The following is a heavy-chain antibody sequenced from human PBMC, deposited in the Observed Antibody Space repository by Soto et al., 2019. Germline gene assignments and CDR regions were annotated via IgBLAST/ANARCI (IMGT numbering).Heavy chain of an antibody. CDR1: GFTFSSYA. V-gene: IGHV3-23*01. Sequence: EVQLLESGGGLVQPGGSLRLSCAASGFTFSSYAMSWVRQAPGKGLEWVSAISGSAGSTYYADSVKGRFTISRDNSKNTLYLQVTRLGAEDTAVNYCAKEADYWGSVRCDWFDPWGRGALVTVSS. CDR3: AKEADYWGSVRCDWFDP. CDR2: ISGSAGST. J-gene: IGHJ5*02. D-gene: IGHD3-10*01.